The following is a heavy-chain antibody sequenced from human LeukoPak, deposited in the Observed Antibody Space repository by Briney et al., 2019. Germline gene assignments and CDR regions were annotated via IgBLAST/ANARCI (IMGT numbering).Heavy chain of an antibody. J-gene: IGHJ6*03. Sequence: ASVKVSCKASGGAFSSYAISWVRQAPGQGLEWMGWINPNSGGTNYAQKFQGRVTMTRDTSISTAYMELSRLRSDDTAVYYCARLGEDLLWLRELSLDYYYMDVWGKGTTVTVSS. D-gene: IGHD3-10*01. CDR2: INPNSGGT. CDR1: GGAFSSYA. CDR3: ARLGEDLLWLRELSLDYYYMDV. V-gene: IGHV1-2*02.